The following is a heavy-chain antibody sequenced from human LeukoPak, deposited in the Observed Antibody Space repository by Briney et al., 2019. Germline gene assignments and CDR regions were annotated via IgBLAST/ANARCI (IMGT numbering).Heavy chain of an antibody. CDR1: GYTFTGYY. V-gene: IGHV1-2*04. CDR2: INPNSGGT. J-gene: IGHJ4*02. Sequence: GASVKVSCKASGYTFTGYYMHWVRQAPGQGLKWMGWINPNSGGTNYAQKFQGWVTMTRDTSISTAYMELSRLRSDDTAVYYCARDRSGYCSSTSCYMADYWGQGTLVTVSS. D-gene: IGHD2-2*02. CDR3: ARDRSGYCSSTSCYMADY.